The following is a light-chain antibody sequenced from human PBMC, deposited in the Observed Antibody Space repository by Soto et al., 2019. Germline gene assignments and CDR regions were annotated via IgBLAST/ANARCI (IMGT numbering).Light chain of an antibody. Sequence: DIQMTQSPSTLSASLGDRVTITCQASQDISNYLNWYQQKPGKAPELLINDASNLEMGVPSRFSGVGSGTDFTFTISSLQPEDIATYFCQQYDSLPITFGQGTRLEIK. CDR3: QQYDSLPIT. CDR2: DAS. J-gene: IGKJ5*01. V-gene: IGKV1-33*01. CDR1: QDISNY.